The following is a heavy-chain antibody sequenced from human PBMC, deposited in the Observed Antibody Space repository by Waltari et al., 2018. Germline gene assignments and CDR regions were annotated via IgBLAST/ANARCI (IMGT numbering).Heavy chain of an antibody. Sequence: VQLVESGGGLVQPGGSLRLSCAASGFTFSSYGMHWVRQAPGKGLGWVAVISYDGSNKYYADSVKGRFTISRDNSKNTLYLQMNSLRAEDTAVYYCAKDLQAGYSSSWGSYYYYGMDVWGQGTTVTVSS. J-gene: IGHJ6*02. CDR1: GFTFSSYG. V-gene: IGHV3-30*18. CDR2: ISYDGSNK. CDR3: AKDLQAGYSSSWGSYYYYGMDV. D-gene: IGHD6-13*01.